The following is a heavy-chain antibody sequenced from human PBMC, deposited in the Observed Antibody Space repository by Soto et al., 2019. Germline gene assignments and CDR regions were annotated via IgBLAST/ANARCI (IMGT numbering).Heavy chain of an antibody. CDR2: ISKDGSKK. Sequence: QVHLVESGGGVVQPGRSLRLSCAASGFMFSGFGMHWVRQAPGKGLQWVAGISKDGSKKYYADSVKGRFTISRDNSKNTLYLQMNSLRAEDTAVYYCANPSGYYFGLGSHDEASDMWGQGTGVTVFS. D-gene: IGHD3-10*01. J-gene: IGHJ3*02. CDR1: GFMFSGFG. V-gene: IGHV3-30*18. CDR3: ANPSGYYFGLGSHDEASDM.